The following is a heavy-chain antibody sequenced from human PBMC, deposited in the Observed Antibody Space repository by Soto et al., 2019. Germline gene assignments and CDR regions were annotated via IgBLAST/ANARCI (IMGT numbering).Heavy chain of an antibody. D-gene: IGHD3-3*01. CDR3: AKDTRLYYDFWSGYYRVGYYYYGMAV. CDR2: ISYDGSNK. Sequence: PGGSLRLSCAASGFTFISYGMHWVRQAPGKGLEWVAVISYDGSNKYYEDSVKGRFTISRDNSKNTLYLQMNSLRAEEKAVYYCAKDTRLYYDFWSGYYRVGYYYYGMAVWGQGTTVTVSS. V-gene: IGHV3-30*18. J-gene: IGHJ6*02. CDR1: GFTFISYG.